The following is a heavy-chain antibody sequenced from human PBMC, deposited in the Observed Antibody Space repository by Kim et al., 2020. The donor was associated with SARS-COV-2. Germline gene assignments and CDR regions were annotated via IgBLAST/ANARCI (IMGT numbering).Heavy chain of an antibody. V-gene: IGHV3-21*01. D-gene: IGHD6-19*01. CDR3: ARDGGYSSGWLLYYFDY. CDR1: GFTFSSYS. CDR2: ISSSSSYI. J-gene: IGHJ4*02. Sequence: GGSLRLSCAASGFTFSSYSMNWVRQAPGKGLEWVSSISSSSSYIYYADSVKGRFTISRDNAKNSLYLQMNSLRAEDTAVYYCARDGGYSSGWLLYYFDYWGQGTLVTVSS.